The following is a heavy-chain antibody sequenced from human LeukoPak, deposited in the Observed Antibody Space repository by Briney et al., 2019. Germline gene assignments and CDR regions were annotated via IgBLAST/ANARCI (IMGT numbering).Heavy chain of an antibody. J-gene: IGHJ4*02. CDR3: TRESGAFSPFGF. Sequence: PSETLSLTCAVSGGSITTTNWWSWVRQPPGKGLEWIGEVHLSGATNYSPSLESRVSMSIDKSKNHLSLEVTSVTAADTAIYYCTRESGAFSPFGFWGQGTLLTVSS. CDR1: GGSITTTNW. V-gene: IGHV4-4*02. CDR2: VHLSGAT. D-gene: IGHD1-26*01.